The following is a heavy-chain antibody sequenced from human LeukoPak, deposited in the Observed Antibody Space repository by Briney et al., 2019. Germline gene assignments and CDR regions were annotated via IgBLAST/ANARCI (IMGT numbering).Heavy chain of an antibody. CDR2: MNPNSGNT. Sequence: GASVKVSCKASGYTFTSYDINWVRQATGQGLEWMGWMNPNSGNTGYAQKFQGRVTITRNTSISTAYMELSSLRSEDTAVYYCARGHCSSTSCYVGYYYYYMDVWGKGTTVTVSS. J-gene: IGHJ6*03. CDR1: GYTFTSYD. D-gene: IGHD2-2*01. CDR3: ARGHCSSTSCYVGYYYYYMDV. V-gene: IGHV1-8*03.